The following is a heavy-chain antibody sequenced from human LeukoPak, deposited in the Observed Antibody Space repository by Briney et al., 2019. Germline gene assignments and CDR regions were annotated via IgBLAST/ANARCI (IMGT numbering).Heavy chain of an antibody. CDR3: AKGPQTAVAGPFDY. Sequence: SGRSLRLSCAASGFTFSGSAMHWVRQASGKGLEWVGRIRSKANSYATAYAASVKGRFTISRDNSKNTLYLQMNSLRAEDTAVYYCAKGPQTAVAGPFDYWGQGTLVTVSS. CDR2: IRSKANSYAT. CDR1: GFTFSGSA. D-gene: IGHD6-19*01. J-gene: IGHJ4*02. V-gene: IGHV3-73*01.